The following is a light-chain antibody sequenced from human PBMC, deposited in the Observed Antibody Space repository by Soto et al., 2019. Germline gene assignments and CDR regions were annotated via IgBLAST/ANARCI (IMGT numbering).Light chain of an antibody. CDR1: QGISTY. J-gene: IGKJ1*01. CDR2: AAS. V-gene: IGKV1-39*01. Sequence: DIQMTQSPSSLSESAGDRVTITCRASQGISTYLNWYQQKPGKAPKLLIYAASSLQSGVPSRFSGSGSGTNFTLSLNSLQPEDFATYYCQQGYSNPWTFGQGTKVDIK. CDR3: QQGYSNPWT.